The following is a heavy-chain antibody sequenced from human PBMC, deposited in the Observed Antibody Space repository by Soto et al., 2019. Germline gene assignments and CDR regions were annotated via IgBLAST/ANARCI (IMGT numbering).Heavy chain of an antibody. CDR1: GFTFSSYW. Sequence: PGGSLRLSCAASGFTFSSYWMHWVRQAPGKGLVWVSRINSDGSSTSYADSVKGRFTISRDNAKNTLYLQMNSLRAEDTAVYYCASFYCSGGRRYHLAYWGQGSLVPGSS. D-gene: IGHD2-15*01. CDR2: INSDGSST. CDR3: ASFYCSGGRRYHLAY. J-gene: IGHJ4*02. V-gene: IGHV3-74*01.